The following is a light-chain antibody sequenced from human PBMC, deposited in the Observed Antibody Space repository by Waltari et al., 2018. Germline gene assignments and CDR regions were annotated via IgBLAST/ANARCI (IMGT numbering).Light chain of an antibody. Sequence: QSALTQPASVSGSPGQSLTISCTGTSHDVGNYDLVSWYQQHPGKAPKLIIYEATKRPSGFSNRFSGSKSGNTASLTISGLHTEDEGDYYCCSYSGDLSFGVVFGGGTKLTVL. V-gene: IGLV2-23*02. CDR1: SHDVGNYDL. CDR3: CSYSGDLSFGVV. CDR2: EAT. J-gene: IGLJ2*01.